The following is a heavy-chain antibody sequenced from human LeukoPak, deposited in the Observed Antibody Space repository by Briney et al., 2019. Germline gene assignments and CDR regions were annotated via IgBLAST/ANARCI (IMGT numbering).Heavy chain of an antibody. CDR2: IYYSGST. Sequence: PSETLSLTCTVSGGSISSSSYYWGWIRQPPGKGLEWIGSIYYSGSTYYNPSLKSRVTISVDTSKNRFSLKLSSVTAADTAVYYCARDDPTCSGYDGGGNYWGQGTLVTVSS. CDR1: GGSISSSSYY. CDR3: ARDDPTCSGYDGGGNY. J-gene: IGHJ4*02. D-gene: IGHD5-12*01. V-gene: IGHV4-39*07.